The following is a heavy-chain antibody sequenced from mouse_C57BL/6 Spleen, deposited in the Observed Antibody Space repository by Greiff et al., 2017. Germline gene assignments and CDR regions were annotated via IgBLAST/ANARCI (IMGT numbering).Heavy chain of an antibody. V-gene: IGHV1-80*01. CDR3: ARSGYDYDSPSFAY. Sequence: QVQLQQSGAELVKPGASVKISCKASGYAFSSYWMNWVKQRPGKGLEWIGQIYPGDGDTNYTGKFKGKATLTADKSSSTAYMQLSSLTSEDSAVYFCARSGYDYDSPSFAYWGQGTLVTVSA. J-gene: IGHJ3*01. D-gene: IGHD2-4*01. CDR2: IYPGDGDT. CDR1: GYAFSSYW.